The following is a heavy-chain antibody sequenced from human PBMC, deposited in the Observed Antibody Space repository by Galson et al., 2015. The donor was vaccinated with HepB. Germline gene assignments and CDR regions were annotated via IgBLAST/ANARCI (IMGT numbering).Heavy chain of an antibody. CDR3: ADSPDLLRFLEWSRSV. CDR1: GFTFSSYA. Sequence: LRLSCAASGFTFSSYAMSWVRQAPGKGLEWVSSISGSGGSTYYADSVKGRFTISRDNSKNTLYLQMNSLKAEDTAVYYCADSPDLLRFLEWSRSVWGKGTTVTVSS. D-gene: IGHD3-3*01. CDR2: ISGSGGST. J-gene: IGHJ6*04. V-gene: IGHV3-23*01.